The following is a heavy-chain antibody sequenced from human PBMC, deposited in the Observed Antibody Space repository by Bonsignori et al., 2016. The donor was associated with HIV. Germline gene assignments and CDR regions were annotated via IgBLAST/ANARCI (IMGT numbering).Heavy chain of an antibody. J-gene: IGHJ4*02. V-gene: IGHV4-34*01. CDR3: ARVPSSMVRGVIGSY. D-gene: IGHD3-10*01. CDR2: INHSGST. Sequence: GSLRLSCAVYGGSFSGYYWSWIRQPPGKGLEWIGEINHSGSTNYNPSLKSRVTISVDTSKNQFSLKLSSVTAADTAVYYCARVPSSMVRGVIGSYWGQGTLVTVSS. CDR1: GGSFSGYY.